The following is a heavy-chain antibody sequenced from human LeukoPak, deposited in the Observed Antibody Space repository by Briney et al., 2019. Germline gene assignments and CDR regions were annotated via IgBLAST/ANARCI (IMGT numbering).Heavy chain of an antibody. D-gene: IGHD3-16*01. CDR2: IYHSGST. V-gene: IGHV4-38-2*02. J-gene: IGHJ4*02. CDR1: GYSISSGYY. Sequence: SETLSLTCAVSGYSISSGYYWGWIRQPPGKGLEWIGSIYHSGSTYYNPSLKSRVTISVDTSKNQFSLKLSSVTAADTAVYYCARDLGLWLGYFDYWGQGTLVTVSS. CDR3: ARDLGLWLGYFDY.